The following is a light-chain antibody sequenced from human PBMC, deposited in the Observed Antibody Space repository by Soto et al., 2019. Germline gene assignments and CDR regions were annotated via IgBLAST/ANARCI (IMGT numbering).Light chain of an antibody. Sequence: EIVLTQSPGTLSLSPGERATLSCRASQSVSSTYLAWYQLKPGQAPRLLIYGVSSRATGIPDRFSGSGSGTDFALTISRLEPEDFAVYYCQQYGNLPLTLGGGTKVDIK. V-gene: IGKV3-20*01. CDR1: QSVSSTY. CDR2: GVS. CDR3: QQYGNLPLT. J-gene: IGKJ4*01.